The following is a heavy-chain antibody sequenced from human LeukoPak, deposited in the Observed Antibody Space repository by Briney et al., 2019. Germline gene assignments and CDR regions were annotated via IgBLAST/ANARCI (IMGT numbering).Heavy chain of an antibody. V-gene: IGHV3-23*01. CDR1: GFTFSNYA. J-gene: IGHJ4*02. CDR3: AKTTAGYSSGRYPGWPIDY. CDR2: ISGDGDTT. D-gene: IGHD6-19*01. Sequence: PGGSLRVSCATSGFTFSNYAMTWVRQAPGKGLEWVSGISGDGDTTHYADSVKGRFTISRDNSKNTVFLQMDSLRAEDTAVYYCAKTTAGYSSGRYPGWPIDYWGQGTLVTVSS.